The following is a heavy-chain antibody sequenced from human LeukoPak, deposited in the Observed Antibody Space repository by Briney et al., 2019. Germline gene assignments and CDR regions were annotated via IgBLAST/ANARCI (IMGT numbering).Heavy chain of an antibody. Sequence: GGSLRLSCAASGFTFSAFWMHWVRQAPGKGLVWVSRINSDDSRTTYADSVQGRFTISRDNSKNTLYLQMNSLRAEDTAVYYCAKDIVGEWLVLYSFDSWGQGTLVTVSS. CDR2: INSDDSRT. J-gene: IGHJ4*02. D-gene: IGHD6-19*01. CDR1: GFTFSAFW. CDR3: AKDIVGEWLVLYSFDS. V-gene: IGHV3-74*01.